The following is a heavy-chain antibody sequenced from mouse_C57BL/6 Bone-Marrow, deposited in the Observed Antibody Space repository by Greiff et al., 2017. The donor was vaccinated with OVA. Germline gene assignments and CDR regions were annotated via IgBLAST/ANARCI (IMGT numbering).Heavy chain of an antibody. CDR2: IDPSDSYT. CDR3: ASDYYGSSYLAWFAY. J-gene: IGHJ3*01. D-gene: IGHD1-1*01. Sequence: QVQLQQPGAELVKPGASVKLSCKASGYTFTSYWMQWVKQRPGQGLEWIGEIDPSDSYTNYNQKFKGKATLTVDTSSSTAYMQLSSLTSEDSAVYDGASDYYGSSYLAWFAYWGQGTLVTVSA. V-gene: IGHV1-50*01. CDR1: GYTFTSYW.